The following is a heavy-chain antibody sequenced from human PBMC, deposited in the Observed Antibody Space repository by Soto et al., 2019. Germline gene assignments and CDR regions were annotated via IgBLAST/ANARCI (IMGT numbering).Heavy chain of an antibody. CDR2: IYPGDSDT. V-gene: IGHV5-51*01. Sequence: GESLKISCKGSGYSFTSYWIGWVRQMPGKGLEWMGIIYPGDSDTRYSPSFQGQVTISADKSISTAYLQWSSLKASDTAMYYCARALGRQQLVSLFDYWGQGTLVTVSS. CDR1: GYSFTSYW. J-gene: IGHJ4*02. D-gene: IGHD6-13*01. CDR3: ARALGRQQLVSLFDY.